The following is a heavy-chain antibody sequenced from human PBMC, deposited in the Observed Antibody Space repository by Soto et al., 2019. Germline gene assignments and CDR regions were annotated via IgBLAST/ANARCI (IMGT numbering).Heavy chain of an antibody. J-gene: IGHJ2*01. CDR3: ARPKCIAPDVWYFDL. V-gene: IGHV4-59*08. CDR1: GDFISSHY. D-gene: IGHD2-8*01. CDR2: VYHDGKT. Sequence: QVQLQESGPGLVKPSETLSLTCTVSGDFISSHYWSWIRQPPGKGLEWIGYVYHDGKTDPSPSLKSRVTISLDTSKNQLSLSLTSVTAADTAVYYCARPKCIAPDVWYFDLWGRGTLVTVSS.